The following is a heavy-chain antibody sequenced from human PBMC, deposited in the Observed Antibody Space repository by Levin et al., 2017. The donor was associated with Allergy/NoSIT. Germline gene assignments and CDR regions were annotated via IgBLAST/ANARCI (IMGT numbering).Heavy chain of an antibody. Sequence: KISCKASGGTFSSYAISWVRQAPGQGLEWMGGIIPIFGTANYAQKFQGRVTITADKSTSTAYMELSSLRSEDTAVYYCARDSFEYYYGSGSRWFDPWGQGTLVTVSS. V-gene: IGHV1-69*06. J-gene: IGHJ5*02. D-gene: IGHD3-10*01. CDR1: GGTFSSYA. CDR3: ARDSFEYYYGSGSRWFDP. CDR2: IIPIFGTA.